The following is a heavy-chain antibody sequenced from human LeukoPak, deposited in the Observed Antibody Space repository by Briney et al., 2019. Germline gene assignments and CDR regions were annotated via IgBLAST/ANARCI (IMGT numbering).Heavy chain of an antibody. J-gene: IGHJ4*02. CDR2: ISWNSGSI. CDR1: GFTFDDYA. D-gene: IGHD3-9*01. CDR3: AKDRGQPDYDILTGYFDY. V-gene: IGHV3-9*01. Sequence: GGSLRLSCAASGFTFDDYAMHWVRQAPGKGLEWVSGISWNSGSIGYADSVKGRFTISRDNAKNSLYLQMNSLRAEDTALYYCAKDRGQPDYDILTGYFDYWGQGTLVTVSS.